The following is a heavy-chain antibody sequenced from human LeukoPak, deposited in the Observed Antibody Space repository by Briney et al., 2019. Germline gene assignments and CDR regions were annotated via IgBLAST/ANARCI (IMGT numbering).Heavy chain of an antibody. CDR3: AKGQQLVLYYYGMDV. Sequence: GGSLRLSRAASGFTFSSYAMSWVRQAPGKGLEWVSAISGSGGSTYYADSVKGRFTISRDNSKNTLYLQMNSLRAEDTAVYYCAKGQQLVLYYYGMDVWGQGTTVTVSS. D-gene: IGHD6-13*01. V-gene: IGHV3-23*01. J-gene: IGHJ6*02. CDR2: ISGSGGST. CDR1: GFTFSSYA.